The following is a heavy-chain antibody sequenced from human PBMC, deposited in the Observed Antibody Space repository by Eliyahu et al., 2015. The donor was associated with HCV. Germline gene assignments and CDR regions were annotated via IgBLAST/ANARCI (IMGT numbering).Heavy chain of an antibody. CDR2: INAGNGNT. V-gene: IGHV1-3*01. Sequence: QVQLVQSGAEVKKPGASVKVSCKASGYTFTTYAMHWVRQAPGQRLEWMGWINAGNGNTRYSQKSQGRVTITRDTSASTVYMELSSLRSEDTAVYYCARDFLGECFDYWGQGTLVTVSS. D-gene: IGHD1-26*01. CDR3: ARDFLGECFDY. J-gene: IGHJ4*02. CDR1: GYTFTTYA.